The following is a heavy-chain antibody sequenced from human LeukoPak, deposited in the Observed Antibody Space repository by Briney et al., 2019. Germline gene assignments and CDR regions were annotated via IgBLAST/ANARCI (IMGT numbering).Heavy chain of an antibody. CDR1: GYTFTSYG. CDR2: INPNSGGT. CDR3: ARRYSYGDDY. D-gene: IGHD5-18*01. V-gene: IGHV1-2*02. J-gene: IGHJ4*02. Sequence: ASVKVSCKASGYTFTSYGISWVRQAPGQGLEWMGWINPNSGGTNYAQKFQGRVTMTRDTSISTAYMELSRLRSDDTAVYYCARRYSYGDDYWGQGTLVTVSS.